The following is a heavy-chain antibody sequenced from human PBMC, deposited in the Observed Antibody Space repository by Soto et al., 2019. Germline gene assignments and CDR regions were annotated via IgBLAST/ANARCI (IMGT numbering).Heavy chain of an antibody. Sequence: QVQLQESGPGLVKPSGTLSLTCAVSGGSISSSNWWSWVRQPPGKGLEWIGEIYHSGSTNYNPSLKCRVTISVDKSNTQLSLKLSSVTAAETAVYYCARGGEFYGSGSDYSPWGQGTLVTVSS. CDR1: GGSISSSNW. CDR2: IYHSGST. CDR3: ARGGEFYGSGSDYSP. D-gene: IGHD3-10*01. J-gene: IGHJ5*02. V-gene: IGHV4-4*02.